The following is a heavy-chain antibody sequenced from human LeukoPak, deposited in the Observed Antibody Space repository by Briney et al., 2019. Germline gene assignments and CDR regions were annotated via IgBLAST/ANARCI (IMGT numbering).Heavy chain of an antibody. CDR3: ARVRSTMIVPNGYFDL. D-gene: IGHD3-22*01. CDR1: GGSISGYY. J-gene: IGHJ2*01. Sequence: SETLSLTCTVSGGSISGYYWSWIRQPAGKGLEWIGRIYTSGSTNYNPSLKSRVTMSVDTSKNQFSLKLSSVTAADTAVYYCARVRSTMIVPNGYFDLWGRGTLVTVSS. CDR2: IYTSGST. V-gene: IGHV4-4*07.